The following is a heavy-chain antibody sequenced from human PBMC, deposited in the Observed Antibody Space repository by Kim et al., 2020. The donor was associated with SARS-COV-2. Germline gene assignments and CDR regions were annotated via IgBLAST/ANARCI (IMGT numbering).Heavy chain of an antibody. V-gene: IGHV3-30*18. CDR2: ISYDGSNK. D-gene: IGHD5-12*01. J-gene: IGHJ6*03. CDR1: GFTFSSYG. Sequence: GGSLRLSCAASGFTFSSYGMHWVRQAPGKGLEWVAVISYDGSNKYYADSVKGRFTISRDNSKNTLYLQMNSLRAEDTAVYYCAKEGGVATIDYYYYMDVWDKGTTVTVSS. CDR3: AKEGGVATIDYYYYMDV.